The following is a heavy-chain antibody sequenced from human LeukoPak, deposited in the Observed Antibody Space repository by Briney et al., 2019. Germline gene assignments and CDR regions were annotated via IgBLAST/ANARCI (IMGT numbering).Heavy chain of an antibody. V-gene: IGHV3-33*06. CDR3: AKDLPPMKGLDY. CDR2: IWYDGSNK. Sequence: PGRSLRLSCAASGFTFSSYGMHRVRQAPGKGLEWVAVIWYDGSNKYYADSVKGRFTISRDNSKNTLYLQMNSLRAEDTAVYYCAKDLPPMKGLDYWGQGTLVTVSS. J-gene: IGHJ4*02. CDR1: GFTFSSYG.